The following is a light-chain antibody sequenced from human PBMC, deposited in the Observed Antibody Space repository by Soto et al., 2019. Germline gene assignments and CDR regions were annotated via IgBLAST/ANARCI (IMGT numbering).Light chain of an antibody. Sequence: QSVLTQPASVSGSPGQSITISCTGTSSDVGAYIYVSWYQQHPGKAPKLMIYDITNRPSGVSNRFSGSKSGNTASLTISGLQAEDEADYYCVSVTTSSSYVFGTGTKLTVL. CDR2: DIT. CDR3: VSVTTSSSYV. CDR1: SSDVGAYIY. J-gene: IGLJ1*01. V-gene: IGLV2-14*01.